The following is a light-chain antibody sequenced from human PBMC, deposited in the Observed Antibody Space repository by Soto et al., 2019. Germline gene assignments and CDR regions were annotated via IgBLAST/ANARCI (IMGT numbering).Light chain of an antibody. J-gene: IGLJ1*01. V-gene: IGLV2-14*02. CDR2: DNH. CDR3: AAWDVSLKGVV. CDR1: SSDVGSYNL. Sequence: QSVLTQPASVSGSPGQSITISCTGTSSDVGSYNLVSWYQQHPGKAPQLLISDNHRRPSGVPDRFSGSKSGTSASLAISGLQSEDEATYFCAAWDVSLKGVVFGTGTKVTLL.